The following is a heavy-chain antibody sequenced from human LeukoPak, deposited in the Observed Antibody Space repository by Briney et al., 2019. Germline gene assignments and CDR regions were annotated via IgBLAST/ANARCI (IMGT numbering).Heavy chain of an antibody. CDR2: IKEDGSET. CDR1: GFTFSRSW. Sequence: PGGSLRLSCATSGFTFSRSWMDWVRQAPGKGLEWVANIKEDGSETQYVDFAKGRFTISRDNAKNSLFLQVDNLRVEDTAIYYCSRSLNFWGQGTLVTVSP. V-gene: IGHV3-7*01. CDR3: SRSLNF. J-gene: IGHJ4*02.